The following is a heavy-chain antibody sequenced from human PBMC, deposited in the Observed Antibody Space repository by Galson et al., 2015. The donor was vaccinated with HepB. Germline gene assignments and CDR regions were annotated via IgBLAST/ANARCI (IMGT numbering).Heavy chain of an antibody. CDR2: IIPIFGTA. CDR3: ARHVYSSQPFDY. D-gene: IGHD6-19*01. Sequence: SVKVSCKASGGTFSSYAISWVRQAPGQGLEWMGGIIPIFGTANYAQKFQGRVTITADESTSTAYMELSSLRSEDTAVYYCARHVYSSQPFDYWGQGTLVTVSS. V-gene: IGHV1-69*13. CDR1: GGTFSSYA. J-gene: IGHJ4*02.